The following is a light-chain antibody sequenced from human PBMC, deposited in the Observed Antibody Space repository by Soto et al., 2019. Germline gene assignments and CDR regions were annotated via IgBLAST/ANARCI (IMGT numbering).Light chain of an antibody. J-gene: IGLJ1*01. CDR2: DVS. CDR3: CSYAGSYTLQRYV. V-gene: IGLV2-11*01. Sequence: QSVLTQPRSVSGSPGQSVTISCTGTSSDVGGYNYVSWYQQHPGKAPKLMIYDVSKRPSGVPDRFSGSKSGNTASLTISGLQAEDEADYYCCSYAGSYTLQRYVFGTGTKLTVL. CDR1: SSDVGGYNY.